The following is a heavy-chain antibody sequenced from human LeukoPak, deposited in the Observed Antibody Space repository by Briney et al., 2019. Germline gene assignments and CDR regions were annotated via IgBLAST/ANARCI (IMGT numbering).Heavy chain of an antibody. CDR3: ARKISAAGSRWFDP. CDR1: GGSISNYY. J-gene: IGHJ5*02. CDR2: IYSSGST. D-gene: IGHD6-13*01. V-gene: IGHV4-4*07. Sequence: KPSETLSLTCIVSGGSISNYYWSWIRQPAGKGLEWIGRIYSSGSTSYIPSLKSRVTISVDKSKNQFSLKLSSVTAADTAVYYCARKISAAGSRWFDPWGQGTLVTVSS.